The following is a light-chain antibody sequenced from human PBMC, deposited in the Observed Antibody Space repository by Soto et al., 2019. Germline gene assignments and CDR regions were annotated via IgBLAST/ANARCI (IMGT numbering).Light chain of an antibody. V-gene: IGLV1-44*01. CDR2: SNN. J-gene: IGLJ1*01. CDR1: SSNIGGNL. CDR3: ATWDDSLPCDV. Sequence: QSALTQPPSASGTPGQRVTISCSGSSSNIGGNLVSWYQQVPGTAPKLLIYSNNQRPSGVPDRFSGSKSGTPASLAISGLQSEDEADYYCATWDDSLPCDVSATGTKGTVL.